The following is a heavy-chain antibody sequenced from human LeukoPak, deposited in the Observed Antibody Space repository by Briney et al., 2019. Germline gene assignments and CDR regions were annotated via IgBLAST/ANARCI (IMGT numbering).Heavy chain of an antibody. CDR3: AREYIAAFDY. CDR2: ISYDGSNK. CDR1: GFTLRSYA. V-gene: IGHV3-30-3*01. Sequence: GGSLRLSCAASGFTLRSYAMPWVRQAPGKGRGWMAVISYDGSNKYYADSVKGRFTISRDNTKNTLYLQVNSLRAEDTAVYYCAREYIAAFDYWGQGTLVTVSS. D-gene: IGHD6-25*01. J-gene: IGHJ4*02.